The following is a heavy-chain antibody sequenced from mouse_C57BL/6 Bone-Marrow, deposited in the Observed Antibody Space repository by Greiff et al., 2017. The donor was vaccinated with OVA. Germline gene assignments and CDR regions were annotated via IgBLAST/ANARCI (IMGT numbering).Heavy chain of an antibody. V-gene: IGHV1-55*01. CDR3: ARSKGLLRGSAMDY. D-gene: IGHD2-1*01. CDR1: GYTFTSYW. Sequence: QVQLQQPGAELVKPGASVKMSCKASGYTFTSYWITWVKQRPGQGLEWIGDIYPGSGSTNYNEKFKSKATLTVDTSSSTAYMQLSSLTSEDSAVYYCARSKGLLRGSAMDYWGQGTSVTVSS. CDR2: IYPGSGST. J-gene: IGHJ4*01.